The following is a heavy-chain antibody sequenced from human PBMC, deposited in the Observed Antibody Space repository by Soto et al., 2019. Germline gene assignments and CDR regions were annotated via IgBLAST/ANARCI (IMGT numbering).Heavy chain of an antibody. Sequence: EVHLLESGGALVQPGGSLRLSCAGSGFTFSAYVMSWVRQAPGKGPEWVSAITSSGGFANHADSVKGRFTISRDNSKNTLYLQMSRLRAEDTAVYYCAKGTLLSDYASWDDWGQGTLVTVSS. CDR2: ITSSGGFA. CDR1: GFTFSAYV. D-gene: IGHD2-2*01. CDR3: AKGTLLSDYASWDD. V-gene: IGHV3-23*01. J-gene: IGHJ4*02.